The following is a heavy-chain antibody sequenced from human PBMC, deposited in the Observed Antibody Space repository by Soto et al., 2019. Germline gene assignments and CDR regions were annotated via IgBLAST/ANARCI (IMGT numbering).Heavy chain of an antibody. CDR3: ARDRDDILTGDTYYFDY. CDR1: GYTFTSYG. V-gene: IGHV1-18*01. CDR2: ISAYNGNT. J-gene: IGHJ4*02. Sequence: QVQLVQSGAEVKKPGASVKVSCKASGYTFTSYGISWVRQAPGQGLEWMGWISAYNGNTNYAQKLQGRVTMTTATSXSTXYMELRSLRSDDTAVYYCARDRDDILTGDTYYFDYWGQGTLVTVSS. D-gene: IGHD3-9*01.